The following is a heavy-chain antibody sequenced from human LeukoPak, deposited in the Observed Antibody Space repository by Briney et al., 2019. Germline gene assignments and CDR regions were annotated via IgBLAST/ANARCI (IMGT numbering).Heavy chain of an antibody. CDR3: ARMRDYYGSGSYYYSSYPSSWYFDL. V-gene: IGHV4-34*01. Sequence: PSETLSLTCAVYGGSFSGYYWSWIRQPPGKGLEWIGEINHSGSTNYNPSLKSRVTISVDTSKNQFSLKLSSVTAADTAVYYCARMRDYYGSGSYYYSSYPSSWYFDLWGRGTLVTVSS. J-gene: IGHJ2*01. D-gene: IGHD3-10*01. CDR1: GGSFSGYY. CDR2: INHSGST.